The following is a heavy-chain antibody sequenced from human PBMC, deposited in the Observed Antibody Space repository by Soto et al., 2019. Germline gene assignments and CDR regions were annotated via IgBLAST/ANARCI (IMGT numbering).Heavy chain of an antibody. CDR2: ISAYNGKT. D-gene: IGHD3-10*01. CDR1: GYTFTSYG. Sequence: QVQLEQSGAEVKKPGASVKVSCKASGYTFTSYGISWLRQAPGQGLEWMGGISAYNGKTNNAQKLQGRVTMTTDTSKSTAYMELRSLRSDDTAVYYCARLTMVQDAFDIWGQGTMVTVSS. CDR3: ARLTMVQDAFDI. J-gene: IGHJ3*02. V-gene: IGHV1-18*01.